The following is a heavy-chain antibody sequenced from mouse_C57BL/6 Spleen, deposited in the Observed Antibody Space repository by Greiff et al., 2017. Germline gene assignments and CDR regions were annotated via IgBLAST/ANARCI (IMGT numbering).Heavy chain of an antibody. V-gene: IGHV1-50*01. CDR3: ARGDLRRGAMDY. Sequence: VQLQQPGAELVKPGASVKLSCKASGYTFTSYWMQWVKQRPGQGLEWIGEIDPSDSYTNYNQKFKGKATLTVDTSSSTAYMQLSSLTSEDSAVYYCARGDLRRGAMDYWGQGTSVTVSS. CDR1: GYTFTSYW. CDR2: IDPSDSYT. J-gene: IGHJ4*01. D-gene: IGHD2-13*01.